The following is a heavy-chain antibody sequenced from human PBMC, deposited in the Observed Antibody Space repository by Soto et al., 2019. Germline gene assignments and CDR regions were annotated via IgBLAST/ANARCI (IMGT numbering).Heavy chain of an antibody. V-gene: IGHV1-18*01. CDR1: GYTFTSYG. CDR2: ISAYNGNT. Sequence: ASVKVSCKASGYTFTSYGISWVRQAPGQGLEWMGWISAYNGNTNYAQKLQGRVTMTTDTSTSTAYMELRSLRSDDTAVYYYARDKAAAGSPSPFDIWGQGTMVTVSS. CDR3: ARDKAAAGSPSPFDI. J-gene: IGHJ3*02. D-gene: IGHD6-13*01.